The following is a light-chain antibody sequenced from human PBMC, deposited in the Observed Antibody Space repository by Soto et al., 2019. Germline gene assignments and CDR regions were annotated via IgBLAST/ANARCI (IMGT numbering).Light chain of an antibody. J-gene: IGLJ1*01. CDR1: SSDVGSYNL. CDR2: EDT. V-gene: IGLV2-23*01. CDR3: CSYAGSYV. Sequence: QSALTQPASVSGSPGQSVTISCTGTSSDVGSYNLVSWYQQHPGKAPKVVIYEDTKRPSGVSDHFSGSKSGKTASMTISGLQAEDEADYYCCSYAGSYVFGTGTKVTVL.